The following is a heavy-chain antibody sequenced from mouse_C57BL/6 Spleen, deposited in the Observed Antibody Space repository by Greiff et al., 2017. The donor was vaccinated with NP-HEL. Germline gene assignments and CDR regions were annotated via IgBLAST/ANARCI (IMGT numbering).Heavy chain of an antibody. V-gene: IGHV3-6*01. CDR1: GYSITSGYY. CDR2: ISYDGSN. D-gene: IGHD1-1*01. CDR3: ARDSDYGSSYGAMDY. Sequence: EVQLQQSGPGLVKPSQSLSLTCSVTGYSITSGYYWNWIRQFPGNKLEWMGYISYDGSNNYNPSLKNRISITRDTSKNQFFLKLNSVTTEDTATYYCARDSDYGSSYGAMDYWGQGTSVTVSS. J-gene: IGHJ4*01.